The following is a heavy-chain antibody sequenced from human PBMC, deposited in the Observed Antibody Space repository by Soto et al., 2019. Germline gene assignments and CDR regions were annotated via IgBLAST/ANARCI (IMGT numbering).Heavy chain of an antibody. D-gene: IGHD2-2*01. Sequence: VASVKVSCKASGYTFTGYYMHWVRQAPGQGLEWMGWINPNSGGTNYAQKFQGWVTMTRDTSISTAYMELSRLRSDDTAVYYCARSRIYQTYYYYYYMDVWGKGTTVTVS. CDR3: ARSRIYQTYYYYYYMDV. CDR1: GYTFTGYY. V-gene: IGHV1-2*04. CDR2: INPNSGGT. J-gene: IGHJ6*03.